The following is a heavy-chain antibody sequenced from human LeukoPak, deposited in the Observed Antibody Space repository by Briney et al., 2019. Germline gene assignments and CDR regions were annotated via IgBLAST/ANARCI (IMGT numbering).Heavy chain of an antibody. CDR2: IYYSGST. CDR1: GGSINRGGNY. J-gene: IGHJ4*02. D-gene: IGHD4-17*01. V-gene: IGHV4-61*08. Sequence: SQTLSLTCTVSGGSINRGGNYWSWIRQPPGKGLEWIGYIYYSGSTNYNPSLKSRVTMSVDTSKNQFSLKLSSVTAADTAVYYCARYRYGDYYFDYWGQGMLVTVSS. CDR3: ARYRYGDYYFDY.